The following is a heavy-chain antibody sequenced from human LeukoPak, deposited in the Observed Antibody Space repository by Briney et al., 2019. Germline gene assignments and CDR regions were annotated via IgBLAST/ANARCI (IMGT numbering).Heavy chain of an antibody. V-gene: IGHV1-18*01. Sequence: VASVKVSCKASGGTFSSYAISWVRQAPGQGLEWMGWISAYNGNTNYAQKLQGRVTMTTDTSTSTAYMELRSLRSDDTAVYYCARAAVAGINDYWGQGTLVTVSS. CDR1: GGTFSSYA. D-gene: IGHD6-19*01. J-gene: IGHJ4*02. CDR2: ISAYNGNT. CDR3: ARAAVAGINDY.